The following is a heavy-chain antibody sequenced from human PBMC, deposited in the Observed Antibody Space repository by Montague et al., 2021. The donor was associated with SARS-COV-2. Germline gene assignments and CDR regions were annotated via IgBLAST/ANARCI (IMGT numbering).Heavy chain of an antibody. V-gene: IGHV3-11*06. CDR1: GFSFSDYY. CDR2: ISSDNPHT. D-gene: IGHD5-12*01. J-gene: IGHJ4*02. CDR3: ARGGWIAVMAPFGH. Sequence: SLRLSCAASGFSFSDYYMTWIRQAPGKGLEWVSTISSDNPHTFYAESVKGRFTISRDNAKNELYLQMNSLRAEDMAVYYCARGGWIAVMAPFGHWGEGTLVTVSS.